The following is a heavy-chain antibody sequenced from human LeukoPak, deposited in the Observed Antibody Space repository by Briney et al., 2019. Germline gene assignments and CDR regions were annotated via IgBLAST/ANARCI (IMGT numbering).Heavy chain of an antibody. J-gene: IGHJ4*02. CDR3: AKDPSGYRYYFDY. CDR1: GFTFNSYG. Sequence: GGSLRLSCAASGFTFNSYGMHWVRQAPGKGLEWVAFIRFDGNDKYYADSVKGRFTISRDDSKNTLYPQMNSLRPEDTAVYYCAKDPSGYRYYFDYWGQGTLVTVSS. D-gene: IGHD3-3*01. CDR2: IRFDGNDK. V-gene: IGHV3-30*02.